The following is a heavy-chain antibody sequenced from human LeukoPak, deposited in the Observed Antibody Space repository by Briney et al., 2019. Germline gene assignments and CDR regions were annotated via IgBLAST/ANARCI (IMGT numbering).Heavy chain of an antibody. J-gene: IGHJ3*02. D-gene: IGHD3-10*01. CDR1: GDSVSSNSAA. CDR3: AREGDYYGSGSYYTPGAFDI. V-gene: IGHV6-1*01. Sequence: SQTLSLTCAISGDSVSSNSAAWNWIRQSPSRGLEWLGRTYYRSKWFSDYAESVKGRITFNADTPKNQLSLLLNSVTPEDTAVYYCAREGDYYGSGSYYTPGAFDIWGQGTMVTVSS. CDR2: TYYRSKWFS.